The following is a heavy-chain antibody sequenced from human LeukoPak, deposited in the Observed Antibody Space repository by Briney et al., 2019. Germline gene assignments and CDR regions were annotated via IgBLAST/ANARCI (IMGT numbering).Heavy chain of an antibody. V-gene: IGHV3-21*01. CDR3: ARGRYDFWSGYYTFDY. Sequence: GGSLRLSCAASGFTFTNYWMHWVRQAPGKGLEWVSSISSSSSYIYYADSVKGRFTISRDNAKNSLYLQMNSLRAEDTAVYYCARGRYDFWSGYYTFDYWGQGTLVTVSS. J-gene: IGHJ4*02. CDR2: ISSSSSYI. D-gene: IGHD3-3*01. CDR1: GFTFTNYW.